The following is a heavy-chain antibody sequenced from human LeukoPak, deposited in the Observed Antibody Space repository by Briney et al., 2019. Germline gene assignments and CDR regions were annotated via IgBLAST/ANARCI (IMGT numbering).Heavy chain of an antibody. D-gene: IGHD2-15*01. CDR1: GFTFSDYY. J-gene: IGHJ4*02. Sequence: GRSLRLSCAASGFTFSDYYMSWIRHAAGKGLEWVSYISSSGSTIYYAHSVTGRFPISRDNAKNSLYLQMNSLRAEDTAVYYCARDSLSGYFVLVVAENYFDYWGQGTLVTVSS. CDR3: ARDSLSGYFVLVVAENYFDY. CDR2: ISSSGSTI. V-gene: IGHV3-11*01.